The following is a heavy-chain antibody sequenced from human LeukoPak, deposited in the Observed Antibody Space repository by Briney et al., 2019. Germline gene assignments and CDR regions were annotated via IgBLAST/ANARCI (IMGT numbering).Heavy chain of an antibody. CDR1: GFTFSSYW. Sequence: GRSPRLSCAASGFTFSSYWMHWVRQAPGKGLVWFSRTNSDGSTTSYADSVKGRFTISRDNAKNTLYLQMNSLKTEDTAVYYCTTDLNARGNYYDSSGFISTIDYWGQGTLVAVSS. CDR3: TTDLNARGNYYDSSGFISTIDY. D-gene: IGHD3-22*01. J-gene: IGHJ4*02. CDR2: TNSDGSTT. V-gene: IGHV3-74*01.